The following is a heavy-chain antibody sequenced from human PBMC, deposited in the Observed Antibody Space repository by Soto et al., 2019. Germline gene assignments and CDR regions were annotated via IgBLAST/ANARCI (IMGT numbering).Heavy chain of an antibody. V-gene: IGHV3-11*05. Sequence: QVQLVESGGGLVKPGGSLRLSCAASGFTFSDHQMAWIRQAPGKGLEWVSYITYSSSYIQYADSVKGRFTISRDNAKNSLYRQMNSLRDADTAWYYWAKNIREHSRGFDYWGQETLVTVS. D-gene: IGHD3-22*01. CDR3: AKNIREHSRGFDY. CDR2: ITYSSSYI. CDR1: GFTFSDHQ. J-gene: IGHJ4*02.